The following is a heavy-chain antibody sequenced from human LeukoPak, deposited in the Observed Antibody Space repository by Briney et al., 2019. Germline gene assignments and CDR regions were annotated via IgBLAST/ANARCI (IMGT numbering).Heavy chain of an antibody. J-gene: IGHJ5*02. Sequence: SSETLSLTCSVSGDSISSDYWSWIRQPPGKGLEWIGYVFYTGRTNYNPSFKSRVTMSVDPSKSQFSLKLTSVTAADTAVYFCARGVVVVADAPEWFDPWGQGTLVIVSP. CDR3: ARGVVVVADAPEWFDP. V-gene: IGHV4-59*01. D-gene: IGHD2-15*01. CDR2: VFYTGRT. CDR1: GDSISSDY.